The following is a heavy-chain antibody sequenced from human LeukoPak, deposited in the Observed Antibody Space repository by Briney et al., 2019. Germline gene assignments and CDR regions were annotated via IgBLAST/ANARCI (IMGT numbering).Heavy chain of an antibody. D-gene: IGHD6-6*01. CDR3: ARILGPRIAARRGRYFDY. CDR1: GGSFSGYY. V-gene: IGHV4-34*01. CDR2: INHSGST. Sequence: PSETLSLTCAVYGGSFSGYYWSWIRQPPGKGLEWIGEINHSGSTNYNPSLKSRVTISVDTSKNQFSLKLSSVTAADTAVYYCARILGPRIAARRGRYFDYWGQGTLVTVSS. J-gene: IGHJ4*02.